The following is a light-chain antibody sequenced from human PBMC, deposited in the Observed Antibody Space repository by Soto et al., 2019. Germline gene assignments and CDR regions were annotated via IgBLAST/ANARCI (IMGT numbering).Light chain of an antibody. CDR3: QHYDNSLLT. J-gene: IGKJ4*01. CDR1: QSVSGN. V-gene: IGKV3-20*01. Sequence: EIVLTQSPATLSLSPGERATLSCRASQSVSGNLAWYQQKPGQAPRLLIYGASTRATDIPARFTGSGSGTDFSLTISRLEPEDFAVYYCQHYDNSLLTFGGGTKVDIK. CDR2: GAS.